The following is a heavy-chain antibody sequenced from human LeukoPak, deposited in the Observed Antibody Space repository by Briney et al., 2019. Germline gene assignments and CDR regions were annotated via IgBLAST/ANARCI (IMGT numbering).Heavy chain of an antibody. D-gene: IGHD3-22*01. CDR1: RFTFSSYA. CDR3: AKDYYFDSSGYSESGGFYFDY. CDR2: ISDSGGST. V-gene: IGHV3-23*01. Sequence: GGSLRLSCAASRFTFSSYAMSWVRQAPGKGLEWVSGISDSGGSTYYADSVKGRFTISRDNSKNTLYLQMNSLRAEDTAVYYCAKDYYFDSSGYSESGGFYFDYWGQGTLVTVSS. J-gene: IGHJ4*02.